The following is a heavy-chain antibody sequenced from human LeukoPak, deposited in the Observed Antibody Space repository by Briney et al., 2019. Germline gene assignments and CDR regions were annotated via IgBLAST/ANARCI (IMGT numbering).Heavy chain of an antibody. J-gene: IGHJ4*02. CDR2: IRYDGSNK. D-gene: IGHD5-18*01. Sequence: GGSLRLSCAASGFTFSSYGMHWVRQAPGKGLEWVAFIRYDGSNKYYADSVKGRFTISRDNSKNTLYLQMNSLRAEDTAVYYCAKEAGTAMAWYYFDYWGQGTLVTVSS. CDR1: GFTFSSYG. CDR3: AKEAGTAMAWYYFDY. V-gene: IGHV3-30*02.